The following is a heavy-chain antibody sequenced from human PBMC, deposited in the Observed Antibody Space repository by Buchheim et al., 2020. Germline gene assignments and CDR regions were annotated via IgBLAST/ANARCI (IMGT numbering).Heavy chain of an antibody. Sequence: QVQLQESGPGLVKPSETLSLTCTVSGGSVSSGSYYWSWIRQPPGKGLEWIGYIYYSGSTNYNPSLKSRVTISVDTSQNQFSLKLSSVTAADTAVYYCARNHDYYDSSGYYSLFDYWGQGTL. CDR3: ARNHDYYDSSGYYSLFDY. V-gene: IGHV4-61*01. J-gene: IGHJ4*02. D-gene: IGHD3-22*01. CDR1: GGSVSSGSYY. CDR2: IYYSGST.